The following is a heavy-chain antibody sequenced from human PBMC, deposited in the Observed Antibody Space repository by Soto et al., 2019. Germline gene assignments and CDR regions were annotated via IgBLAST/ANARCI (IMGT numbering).Heavy chain of an antibody. Sequence: GGSLRLSCAASGFTFSSYWMHWVRQAPGKGLVWVSRINSDGSSTSYADSVKGRFTISRDNAKNTLYLQMNSLRAEDTAVYYCALVSCSGGSCYPHHAFDIWGQGTMVTVSS. CDR3: ALVSCSGGSCYPHHAFDI. D-gene: IGHD2-15*01. CDR1: GFTFSSYW. CDR2: INSDGSST. J-gene: IGHJ3*02. V-gene: IGHV3-74*01.